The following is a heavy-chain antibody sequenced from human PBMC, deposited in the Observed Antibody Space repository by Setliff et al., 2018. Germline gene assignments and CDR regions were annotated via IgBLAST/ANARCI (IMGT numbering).Heavy chain of an antibody. CDR2: INPGGGSA. CDR1: GGSFSTFA. V-gene: IGHV1-46*01. CDR3: GRAGVAAADRKGLLDH. Sequence: ASVKVSCKASGGSFSTFAINWVRQAPGQGLEWMGIINPGGGSASIVEKFQGRVTMTSDTSTSTVYLDLSGLTSEDTAVYYCGRAGVAAADRKGLLDHWGQGTLVTVSS. J-gene: IGHJ4*02. D-gene: IGHD6-13*01.